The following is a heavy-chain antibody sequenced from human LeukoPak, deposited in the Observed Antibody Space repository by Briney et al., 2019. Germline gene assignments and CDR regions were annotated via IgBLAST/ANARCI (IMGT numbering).Heavy chain of an antibody. D-gene: IGHD2-2*01. J-gene: IGHJ4*02. V-gene: IGHV3-23*01. CDR1: GFTFSSHA. Sequence: GGSLRLSCAASGFTFSSHAMSWVRQAPGKGLEWDSAISGSGGRPYYADSVKGRFTISRDNSKNTLYLQMNSLRAEDTAVYYCARHPEPGYCSSTSCHESYFDYWGQGTLVTVSS. CDR2: ISGSGGRP. CDR3: ARHPEPGYCSSTSCHESYFDY.